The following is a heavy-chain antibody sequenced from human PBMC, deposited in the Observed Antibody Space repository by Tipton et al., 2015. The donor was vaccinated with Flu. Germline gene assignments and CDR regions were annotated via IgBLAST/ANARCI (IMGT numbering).Heavy chain of an antibody. D-gene: IGHD3-10*01. CDR1: GGSLSGYY. Sequence: TLSLTCAVYGGSLSGYYWTWIRQPPGKGLEWIGEINHSGRTNYNPSLKSRVTVSVDTSKNQFSLKVTSVTAADTAVYYCARGLYGSGSHQRRYFDSWGQGTLVTVSS. V-gene: IGHV4-34*01. CDR3: ARGLYGSGSHQRRYFDS. J-gene: IGHJ4*02. CDR2: INHSGRT.